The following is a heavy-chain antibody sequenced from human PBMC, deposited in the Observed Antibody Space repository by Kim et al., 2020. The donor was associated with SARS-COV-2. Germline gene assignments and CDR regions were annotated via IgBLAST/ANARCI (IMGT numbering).Heavy chain of an antibody. D-gene: IGHD3-10*01. Sequence: ASVKVSCKASGYTFTSYAMNWVRQAPGQGLERMGWINTNTGNPTYAQGFTGRFVFSLDTYVSTAYLQISSLKAEDTAVYYCARDQWVRGVPYYYYGMDVWGQGTTVTVSS. CDR3: ARDQWVRGVPYYYYGMDV. CDR2: INTNTGNP. V-gene: IGHV7-4-1*02. CDR1: GYTFTSYA. J-gene: IGHJ6*02.